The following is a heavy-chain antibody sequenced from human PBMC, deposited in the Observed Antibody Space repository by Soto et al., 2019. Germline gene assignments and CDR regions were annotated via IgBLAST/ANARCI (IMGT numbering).Heavy chain of an antibody. CDR3: ARERQLGYYGMDV. Sequence: EVQLVESGGGLVKPGGSLRLSCAASGFTFSSYSMNWVRQAPGKGLEWVSSISSSSSYIYYADSVKGRFTISRDNAKNSRYLQMNSLRAEDTAVYYCARERQLGYYGMDVWGQGTTVTVSS. V-gene: IGHV3-21*01. J-gene: IGHJ6*02. CDR2: ISSSSSYI. D-gene: IGHD6-13*01. CDR1: GFTFSSYS.